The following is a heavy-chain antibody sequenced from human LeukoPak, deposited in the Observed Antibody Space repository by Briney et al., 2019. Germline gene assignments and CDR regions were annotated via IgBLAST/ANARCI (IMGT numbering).Heavy chain of an antibody. J-gene: IGHJ4*02. Sequence: PSETLSLTCTVSGGSISSYYWSWIRQPAGKGLEWIGRIYTSGSTNYNPSLKSRVTMSVDTSKNQFSLKLSSVTAADTAVYYCARXYXYGXGSYYSAFDYWGQGTXXTVSS. D-gene: IGHD3-10*01. CDR3: ARXYXYGXGSYYSAFDY. CDR1: GGSISSYY. V-gene: IGHV4-4*07. CDR2: IYTSGST.